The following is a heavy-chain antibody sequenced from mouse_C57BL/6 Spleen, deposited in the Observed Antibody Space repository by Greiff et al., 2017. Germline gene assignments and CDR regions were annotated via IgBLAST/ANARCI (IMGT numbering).Heavy chain of an antibody. CDR1: GYSFTSYY. CDR3: ARRRGYYGSSYYFDY. J-gene: IGHJ2*01. V-gene: IGHV1-66*01. Sequence: VKLMESGPELVKPGASVKISCKASGYSFTSYYIHWVKQRPGQGLEWIGWIYPGSGNTKYNEKFKGKATLTADTSSSTAYMQLSSLTSAYSAVYYCARRRGYYGSSYYFDYWGQGTTLTVSS. D-gene: IGHD1-1*01. CDR2: IYPGSGNT.